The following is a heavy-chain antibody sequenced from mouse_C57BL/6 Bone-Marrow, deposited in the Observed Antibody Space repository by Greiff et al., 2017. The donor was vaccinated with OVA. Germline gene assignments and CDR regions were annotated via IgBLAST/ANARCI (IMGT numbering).Heavy chain of an antibody. Sequence: VKLMESGAELVRPGASVTLSCKASGYTFTDYEMHWVKQTPVHGLEWIGAIDPETGGTAYNQKFKGKAILTADTSSSTAYMELRSLTSEDSAVYYLTKTHIYYDYDRYAMDYWGQGTSGTVSS. V-gene: IGHV1-15*01. J-gene: IGHJ4*01. CDR1: GYTFTDYE. CDR3: TKTHIYYDYDRYAMDY. CDR2: IDPETGGT. D-gene: IGHD2-4*01.